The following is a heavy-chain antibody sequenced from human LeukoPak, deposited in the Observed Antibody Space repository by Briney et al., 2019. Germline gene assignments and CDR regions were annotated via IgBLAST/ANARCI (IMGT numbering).Heavy chain of an antibody. D-gene: IGHD2-2*01. J-gene: IGHJ4*02. CDR3: TRNPHCSSTSCYPDY. V-gene: IGHV3-49*04. CDR2: IRSKAYGGTT. CDR1: GFTCGDYA. Sequence: GGSLRLSCTASGFTCGDYAMSWVRQAPGKGLEWVGFIRSKAYGGTTEYAASVKGRFTISRDDSKSIAYLQMNSLKTEDTAVYYFTRNPHCSSTSCYPDYWGQGTLVTVSS.